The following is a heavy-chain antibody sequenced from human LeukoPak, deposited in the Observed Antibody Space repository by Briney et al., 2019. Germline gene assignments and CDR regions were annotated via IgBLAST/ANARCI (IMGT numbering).Heavy chain of an antibody. CDR3: ARSPPYNWKYGNYFDY. D-gene: IGHD1-7*01. CDR2: INSDGSRT. Sequence: GGSLRPSCAASGFTFSIYGIHWVRQAPGKGLVWVSRINSDGSRTSYADSVKGRFTISRDNAKDTLYLQMNSLRAEDTAVYYCARSPPYNWKYGNYFDYWGQGTLVSVSS. V-gene: IGHV3-74*01. J-gene: IGHJ4*02. CDR1: GFTFSIYG.